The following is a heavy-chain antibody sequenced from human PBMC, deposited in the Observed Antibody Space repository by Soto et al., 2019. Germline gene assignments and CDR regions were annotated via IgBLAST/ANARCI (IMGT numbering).Heavy chain of an antibody. J-gene: IGHJ6*02. CDR3: ARGSSIAGLYYGMDV. Sequence: QVQLQESGPGLVKPSQTLSLTCTVSGGSISSGGYYWTWIRQHPGKGLEWIGYNYYSGITYYNPSLKSRVTISLDTAKNQFSLTLSSVTAADTAVYYCARGSSIAGLYYGMDVWGRGTTVTVSS. CDR1: GGSISSGGYY. V-gene: IGHV4-31*03. CDR2: NYYSGIT. D-gene: IGHD6-6*01.